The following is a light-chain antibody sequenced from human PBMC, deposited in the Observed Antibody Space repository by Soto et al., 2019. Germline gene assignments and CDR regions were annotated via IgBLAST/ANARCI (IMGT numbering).Light chain of an antibody. V-gene: IGLV2-14*03. J-gene: IGLJ3*02. CDR2: EVS. CDR1: SSDVGGYNF. CDR3: CSHSTSVTWM. Sequence: QSALTQTASVSGSPGQSITISCTGSSSDVGGYNFVSWYQQHPGKAPKLIIHEVSNRPSGVSNRFSGSKSGNTASLTISGLRAEDEAVYYCCSHSTSVTWMFGGGTKLPVL.